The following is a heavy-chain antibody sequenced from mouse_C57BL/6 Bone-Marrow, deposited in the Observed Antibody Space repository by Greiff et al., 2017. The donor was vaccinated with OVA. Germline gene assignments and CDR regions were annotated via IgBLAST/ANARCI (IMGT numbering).Heavy chain of an antibody. V-gene: IGHV7-3*01. Sequence: EVKLVESGGGLVQPGGSLSLSCAASGFTFTDYYMSWVRQPPGKALEWLGFIRNKANGYTTEYSASVKGRFTISRDNSQSILYLQMNALRAEDSATYYCARGGAQVTRYDFDYWGQGTTLTVSS. CDR2: IRNKANGYTT. D-gene: IGHD3-2*02. CDR1: GFTFTDYY. J-gene: IGHJ2*01. CDR3: ARGGAQVTRYDFDY.